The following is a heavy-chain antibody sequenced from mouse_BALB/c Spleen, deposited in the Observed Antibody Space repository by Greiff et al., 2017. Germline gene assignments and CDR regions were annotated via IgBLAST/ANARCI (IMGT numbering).Heavy chain of an antibody. Sequence: EVKLVESGGGLVQPGGSLRLSCATSGFTFTDYYMSWVRQPPGKALEWLGFIRNKANGYTTEYSASVKGRFTISRDNSQSILYLQMNTLRAEDSATYYCARETTAYAMDYWGQGTSVTVSS. CDR1: GFTFTDYY. D-gene: IGHD1-2*01. J-gene: IGHJ4*01. CDR3: ARETTAYAMDY. CDR2: IRNKANGYTT. V-gene: IGHV7-3*02.